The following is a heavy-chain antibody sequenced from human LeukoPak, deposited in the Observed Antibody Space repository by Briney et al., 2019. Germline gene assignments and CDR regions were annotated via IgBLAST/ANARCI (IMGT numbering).Heavy chain of an antibody. CDR3: ASALWFESAFDI. D-gene: IGHD3-10*01. CDR1: GFTVSSNY. V-gene: IGHV3-66*01. J-gene: IGHJ3*02. Sequence: GGSLRLSCAASGFTVSSNYMSWVRQAPGKGLEWVSVIYSGGSTYYADSVKGRFTISRDNSKNTLYLQMNSLRAEDTAVYYCASALWFESAFDIWGQGTMVTVSS. CDR2: IYSGGST.